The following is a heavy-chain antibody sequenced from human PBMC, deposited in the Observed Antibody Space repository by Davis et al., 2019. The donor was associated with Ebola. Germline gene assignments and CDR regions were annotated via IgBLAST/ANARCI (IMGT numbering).Heavy chain of an antibody. Sequence: AASVKVSCKASGYTFTSYGISWVRQAPGQGLEWMGWISAYNGNTNYAQKLQGRVTMTTDTSTSTAYMELRSLRSDDTAVYYCARDYWGSGGEDRYFQHWGQGTLVTVSS. CDR1: GYTFTSYG. CDR3: ARDYWGSGGEDRYFQH. D-gene: IGHD2-15*01. CDR2: ISAYNGNT. J-gene: IGHJ1*01. V-gene: IGHV1-18*04.